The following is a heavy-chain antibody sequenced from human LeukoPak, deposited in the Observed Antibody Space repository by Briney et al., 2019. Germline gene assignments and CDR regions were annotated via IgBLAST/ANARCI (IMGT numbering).Heavy chain of an antibody. CDR3: ATDPGTAKVTWSLT. V-gene: IGHV1-24*01. D-gene: IGHD5-18*01. Sequence: ASVKVSCKVSGYTLTELSMHWVRQAPGKGLEWMGGFDPEDGETIYAQKFQGRVTMTEDTSTDTAYMELSSLRSEDTAVYYCATDPGTAKVTWSLTWGQGTLVTVSS. J-gene: IGHJ5*02. CDR2: FDPEDGET. CDR1: GYTLTELS.